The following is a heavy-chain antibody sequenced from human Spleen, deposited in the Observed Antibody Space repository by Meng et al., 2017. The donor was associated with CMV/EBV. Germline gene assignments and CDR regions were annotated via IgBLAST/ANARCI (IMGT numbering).Heavy chain of an antibody. CDR2: ISAYNGNT. Sequence: ASVKVSCKASGYTFTSYGISWVRQAPGQGLEWMGWISAYNGNTNYAQKLQGRVTMTTDTSTSTAYMELRSLRADDTAVYYCVRLPRPTWSPFDNWGQGTLVTVSS. V-gene: IGHV1-18*01. J-gene: IGHJ4*02. CDR3: VRLPRPTWSPFDN. CDR1: GYTFTSYG.